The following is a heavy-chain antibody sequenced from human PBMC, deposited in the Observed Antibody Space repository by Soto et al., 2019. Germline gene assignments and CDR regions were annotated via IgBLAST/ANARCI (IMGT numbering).Heavy chain of an antibody. Sequence: QITLNESGPTVVRPTETLTLTCRFSGFSLTTSGVGVDWIRQSPGKAPEWLALIYWDDDKRYSASLKRRLTITEDTSKNQVVLTVSDLDPTDTATYYCAHRVLRTVFGLVTTTAIYFDFWGQGTPVAVSS. V-gene: IGHV2-5*02. CDR3: AHRVLRTVFGLVTTTAIYFDF. CDR1: GFSLTTSGVG. D-gene: IGHD3-3*01. CDR2: IYWDDDK. J-gene: IGHJ4*02.